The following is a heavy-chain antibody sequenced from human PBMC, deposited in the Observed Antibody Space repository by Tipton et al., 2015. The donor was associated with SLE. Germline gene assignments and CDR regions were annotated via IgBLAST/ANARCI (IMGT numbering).Heavy chain of an antibody. V-gene: IGHV4-59*11. Sequence: TLSLTCAVSGGSINSRYWRWIRQPPGKGLEWIGYINYSGTTHFNPSLKSRVTISVDTSNNPFSLKLSSVTAADTAVYYCARVLRVAQGVISSFDYWGQGTLVTVSS. CDR1: GGSINSRY. CDR3: ARVLRVAQGVISSFDY. CDR2: INYSGTT. J-gene: IGHJ4*02. D-gene: IGHD3-10*01.